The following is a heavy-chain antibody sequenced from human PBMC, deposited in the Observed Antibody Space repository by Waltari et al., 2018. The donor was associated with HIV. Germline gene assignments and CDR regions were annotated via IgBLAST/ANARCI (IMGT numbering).Heavy chain of an antibody. D-gene: IGHD6-13*01. Sequence: EVQLVESGGGLIQPGGSLRLSCAASGFTVSSVYMSWVRQAPGKGLEWVSVIHSSGGTNYADSVKGRFTISRDNSKNTLYLQMNSLGAEDTAVYYCARDTTVVGTRYSDYWGRGTLVTVSS. CDR2: IHSSGGT. CDR1: GFTVSSVY. J-gene: IGHJ4*02. CDR3: ARDTTVVGTRYSDY. V-gene: IGHV3-53*01.